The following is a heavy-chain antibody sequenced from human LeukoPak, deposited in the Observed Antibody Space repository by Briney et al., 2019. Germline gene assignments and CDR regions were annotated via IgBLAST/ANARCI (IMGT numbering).Heavy chain of an antibody. J-gene: IGHJ6*02. CDR3: ARDHGSGWNYYYYGMDV. Sequence: PGGSLRLSCAASGFTFSSYSMNWVRQAPGKGLEWVAVISYDGSNKYYADSVKGRFTISRDNSKNTLYLQVNSLRTEDTAVYYCARDHGSGWNYYYYGMDVWGQGTTVTVSS. V-gene: IGHV3-30*03. CDR2: ISYDGSNK. CDR1: GFTFSSYS. D-gene: IGHD6-19*01.